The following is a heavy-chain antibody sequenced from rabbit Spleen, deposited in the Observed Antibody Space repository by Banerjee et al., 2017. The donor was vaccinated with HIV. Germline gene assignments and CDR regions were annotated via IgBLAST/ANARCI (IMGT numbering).Heavy chain of an antibody. V-gene: IGHV1S45*01. J-gene: IGHJ4*01. D-gene: IGHD3-1*01. Sequence: QEQLVESGGGLVKPGASLTLTCKASGLPFSEKAVMCWVRQAPGKGLTWIACINVITGKAVYASWAKGRFTISSHNAQNTLYLQLNSLTAADTATYFCVRDTWHFKLWGQGTLVTVS. CDR3: VRDTWHFKL. CDR1: GLPFSEKAV. CDR2: INVITGKA.